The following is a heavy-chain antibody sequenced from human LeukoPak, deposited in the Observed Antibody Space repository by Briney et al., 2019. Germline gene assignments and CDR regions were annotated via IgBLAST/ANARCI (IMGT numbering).Heavy chain of an antibody. CDR1: GFTFSSYD. CDR3: ARDREFSSGWYFDN. V-gene: IGHV3-48*03. D-gene: IGHD6-19*01. CDR2: ISSSGSGSTK. J-gene: IGHJ4*02. Sequence: PGGSLRLPCAASGFTFSSYDMNWGRQAPGKGLEWVSYISSSGSGSTKFYADSVKGRFTISRDNAENSLYLQMSSLRVEDTAVYYCARDREFSSGWYFDNWGQGTLVTVSS.